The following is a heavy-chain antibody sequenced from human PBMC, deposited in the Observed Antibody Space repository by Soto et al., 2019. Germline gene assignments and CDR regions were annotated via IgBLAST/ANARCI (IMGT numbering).Heavy chain of an antibody. Sequence: SVKVSCKASGYTFTGYYMHWVRQAPGQGLEWMGWINPNSGGTNYAQKFQGRVTMTRDTSISTAYMELSRLRSDDTAVYYCARHSSGYYYRFDYWGQGTLVTVSS. D-gene: IGHD3-22*01. CDR2: INPNSGGT. CDR3: ARHSSGYYYRFDY. J-gene: IGHJ4*02. V-gene: IGHV1-2*02. CDR1: GYTFTGYY.